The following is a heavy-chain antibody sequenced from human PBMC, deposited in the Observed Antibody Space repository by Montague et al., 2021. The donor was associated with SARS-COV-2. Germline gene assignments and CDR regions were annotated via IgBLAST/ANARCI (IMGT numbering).Heavy chain of an antibody. CDR2: IYHSGST. CDR1: GGSISTYY. Sequence: SETLSLTCSVSGGSISTYYWGWIRQPPGKGLEWIGYIYHSGSTNYNPSLKSRVTISIDTSKNQFSLELSSVTAADMAVYYCASPGGYCTGGSCYYVYWGQGTLVTVSS. V-gene: IGHV4-59*01. J-gene: IGHJ4*02. D-gene: IGHD2-15*01. CDR3: ASPGGYCTGGSCYYVY.